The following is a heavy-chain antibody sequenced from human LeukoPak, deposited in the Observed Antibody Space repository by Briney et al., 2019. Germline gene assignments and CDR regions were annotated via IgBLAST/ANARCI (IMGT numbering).Heavy chain of an antibody. CDR2: ISSSSSYI. V-gene: IGHV3-21*01. D-gene: IGHD3-22*01. J-gene: IGHJ4*02. CDR1: GFTFSSYS. Sequence: GGSPRLSCAASGFTFSSYSMNWVRQAPGKGLEWVSSISSSSSYIYYADSVKGRFTISRDNAKNSLYLQMNSLRAEDTAVYYCARDRPPNYYDSSGPPDYWGQGTLVTVSS. CDR3: ARDRPPNYYDSSGPPDY.